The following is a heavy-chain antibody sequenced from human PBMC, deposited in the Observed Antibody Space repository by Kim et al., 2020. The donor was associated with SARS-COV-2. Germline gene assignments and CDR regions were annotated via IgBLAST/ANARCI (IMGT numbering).Heavy chain of an antibody. V-gene: IGHV3-21*01. Sequence: GGSLRLSCAASGFTFSSYSMNWVRQAPGKGLEWVSSISSSSSYIYYADSVKGRFTISSDNAKNSLYLQMNSLRAEDTAVYYCARGRGDYVGDDAFDIWGQGTMVTVSS. CDR2: ISSSSSYI. CDR1: GFTFSSYS. J-gene: IGHJ3*02. CDR3: ARGRGDYVGDDAFDI. D-gene: IGHD4-17*01.